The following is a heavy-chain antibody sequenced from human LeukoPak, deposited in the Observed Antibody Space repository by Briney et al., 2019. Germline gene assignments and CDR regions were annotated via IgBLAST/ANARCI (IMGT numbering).Heavy chain of an antibody. V-gene: IGHV3-30*04. CDR1: GFTFSDHA. Sequence: GGSLRLSCTASGFTFSDHAMHWVRQAPGKGLEWVTVISYHARDQFYADSVKGRFTVSRDNSRNILYLQMNSLRAEDSAVYYCARVGSEYDFWSGYLDYWGQGTLVTVSS. CDR2: ISYHARDQ. J-gene: IGHJ4*02. CDR3: ARVGSEYDFWSGYLDY. D-gene: IGHD3-3*01.